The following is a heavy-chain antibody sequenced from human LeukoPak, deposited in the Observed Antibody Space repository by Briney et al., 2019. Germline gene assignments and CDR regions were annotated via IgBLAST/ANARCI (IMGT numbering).Heavy chain of an antibody. CDR1: GFTFSSYA. J-gene: IGHJ4*02. Sequence: RGSLRLSCAASGFTFSSYAMSWVRQAPGKGLEWVSAISGSGGSTYYADSVKGRFTISRDNSKNTLYLQMNSLRAEDTAVYYCAKGLLWFGELTDFDYWGQGTLVTVSS. V-gene: IGHV3-23*01. CDR3: AKGLLWFGELTDFDY. CDR2: ISGSGGST. D-gene: IGHD3-10*01.